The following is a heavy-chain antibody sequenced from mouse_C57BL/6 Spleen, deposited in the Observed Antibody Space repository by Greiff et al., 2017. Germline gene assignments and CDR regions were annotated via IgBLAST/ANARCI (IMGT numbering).Heavy chain of an antibody. CDR3: SRLVIYYYYDGFSY. Sequence: QVQLQQPGAELVKPGASVKLSCKASGYTFTSYWMHWVKQRPGQGLEWIGMIHPNSGSTNYNEKFTSKATLTVDKSSSTAYMQLSSLTSEDSAVYYCSRLVIYYYYDGFSYWGQGTLVTVSA. CDR1: GYTFTSYW. V-gene: IGHV1-64*01. D-gene: IGHD2-4*01. J-gene: IGHJ3*01. CDR2: IHPNSGST.